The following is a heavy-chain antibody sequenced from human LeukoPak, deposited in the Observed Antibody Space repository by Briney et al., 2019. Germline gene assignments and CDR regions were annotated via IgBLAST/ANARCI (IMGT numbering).Heavy chain of an antibody. CDR3: TRENYVPDS. Sequence: GGSLRLSCVASGYTFSPYWMSWVRQTPGKGLEWVASISNGGGATFYGDSARGRFTVSRDDAKNSLFLQMNGLRSDDTAVYYCTRENYVPDSWGQGTLVTVSS. V-gene: IGHV3-7*03. D-gene: IGHD3-10*02. J-gene: IGHJ5*02. CDR2: ISNGGGAT. CDR1: GYTFSPYW.